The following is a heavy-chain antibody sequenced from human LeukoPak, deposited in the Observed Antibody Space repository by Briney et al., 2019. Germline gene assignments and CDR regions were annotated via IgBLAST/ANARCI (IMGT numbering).Heavy chain of an antibody. CDR3: ARYGSSSWDC. D-gene: IGHD6-6*01. CDR2: IYYSGST. V-gene: IGHV4-59*01. J-gene: IGHJ4*02. CDR1: GGSISSYY. Sequence: SENLSPTCTVSGGSISSYYWSWIRQPPGKGLEWIGYIYYSGSTNYNPSLESRVTISVDTSKNQFSLKLSSVTAADTAVYYCARYGSSSWDCWGQGTLVTVSS.